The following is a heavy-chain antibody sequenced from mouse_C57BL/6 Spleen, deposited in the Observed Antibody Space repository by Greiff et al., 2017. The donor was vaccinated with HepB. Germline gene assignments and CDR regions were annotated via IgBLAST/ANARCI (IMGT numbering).Heavy chain of an antibody. Sequence: DVKLVESGGGLVKPGGSLKLSCAASGFTFSDYGMHWVRQAPEKGLEWVAYISSGSSTIYYSDTVKGRFTISRDNAKNTLFLQMTSLRSEDTAMYYCARRRGYYYAMDYWGQGTSVTVSS. CDR2: ISSGSSTI. V-gene: IGHV5-17*01. J-gene: IGHJ4*01. CDR3: ARRRGYYYAMDY. CDR1: GFTFSDYG.